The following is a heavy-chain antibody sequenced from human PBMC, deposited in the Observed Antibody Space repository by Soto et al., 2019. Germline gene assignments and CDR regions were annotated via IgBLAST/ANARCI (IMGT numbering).Heavy chain of an antibody. V-gene: IGHV3-23*01. CDR3: AKGFIVVVTVIRPDDAFDV. CDR1: GFTFGNFG. J-gene: IGHJ3*01. D-gene: IGHD2-21*02. Sequence: ESGGGLVQPGGSLRLSCAASGFTFGNFGMNWVRQAPGKGLVWVSGISGGGGSTYYADSVKGRFTISRDPSKNTIFLEMNSLRAEDTAVYYCAKGFIVVVTVIRPDDAFDVWGQGTLVTVSS. CDR2: ISGGGGST.